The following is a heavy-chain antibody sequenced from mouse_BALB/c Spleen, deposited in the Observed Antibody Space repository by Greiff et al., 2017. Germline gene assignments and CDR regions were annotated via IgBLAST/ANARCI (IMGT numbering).Heavy chain of an antibody. CDR3: ARDYYGNMDY. V-gene: IGHV5-4*02. CDR2: ISDGGSYT. CDR1: GFTFSDYY. J-gene: IGHJ4*01. D-gene: IGHD2-1*01. Sequence: EVQVVESGGGLVKPGGSLKLSCAASGFTFSDYYMYWVRQTPEKRLEWVATISDGGSYTYYPDSVKGRFTISRDNAKNNLYLQMSSLKSEDTAMYDCARDYYGNMDYWGQGTSVTVSS.